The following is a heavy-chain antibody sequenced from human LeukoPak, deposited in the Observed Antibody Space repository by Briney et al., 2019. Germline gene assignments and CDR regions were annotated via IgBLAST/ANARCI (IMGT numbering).Heavy chain of an antibody. Sequence: GRSLRLSCAASGFTFSSYAMHWVRQAPGKGLEWVAVISYDGSNKYYADSVKGRFTISRDNSKNTLYLQMNSLRAEDTAVYYCAKEDSSSWSPNTDAFDIWGQGTMVTVSS. CDR1: GFTFSSYA. V-gene: IGHV3-30*04. J-gene: IGHJ3*02. CDR3: AKEDSSSWSPNTDAFDI. CDR2: ISYDGSNK. D-gene: IGHD6-13*01.